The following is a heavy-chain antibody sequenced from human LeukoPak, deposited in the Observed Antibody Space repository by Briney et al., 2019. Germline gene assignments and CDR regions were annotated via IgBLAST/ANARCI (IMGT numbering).Heavy chain of an antibody. CDR3: ARAESIIVVVVAAYYGMDV. CDR2: ISRSSSYI. CDR1: GFTFSSYS. V-gene: IGHV3-21*01. J-gene: IGHJ6*02. Sequence: GGSLRLSCAASGFTFSSYSMNWVRQAPGKGLEWASSISRSSSYIYYADSVKGRFTISRDNAKNSLYLQMNSLRAEDTAVYYCARAESIIVVVVAAYYGMDVWGQGTTVTVSS. D-gene: IGHD2-15*01.